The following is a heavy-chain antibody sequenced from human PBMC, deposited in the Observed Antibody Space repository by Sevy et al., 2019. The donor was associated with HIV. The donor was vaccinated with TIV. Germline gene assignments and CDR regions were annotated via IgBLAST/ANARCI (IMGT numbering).Heavy chain of an antibody. CDR1: GFSVSDTS. CDR3: TRDPWDHGSGSFYFSN. Sequence: GGSLRLSCAASGFSVSDTSMSWVRQAPGQGLEWVSVISAGGTTYHAESVKGRFTISRDNSGNTVYLQMNSPSAEDTADSYSTRDPWDHGSGSFYFSNWGQGTLVTVSS. D-gene: IGHD3-10*01. CDR2: ISAGGTT. V-gene: IGHV3-53*01. J-gene: IGHJ4*02.